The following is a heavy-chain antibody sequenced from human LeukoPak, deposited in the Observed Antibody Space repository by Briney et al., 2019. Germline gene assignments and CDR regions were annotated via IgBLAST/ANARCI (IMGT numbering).Heavy chain of an antibody. V-gene: IGHV1-18*01. CDR1: GYTFTSYG. Sequence: ASVKVSCKASGYTFTSYGISWVRQAPGQGLEWMGWISTYNGHTNYAQKFQGRVTMTTDTSTSTAYMELSRLRSDDTAVYYCARDLMVYQRYYYYMDVWGKGTTVTVSS. D-gene: IGHD2-8*01. CDR2: ISTYNGHT. CDR3: ARDLMVYQRYYYYMDV. J-gene: IGHJ6*03.